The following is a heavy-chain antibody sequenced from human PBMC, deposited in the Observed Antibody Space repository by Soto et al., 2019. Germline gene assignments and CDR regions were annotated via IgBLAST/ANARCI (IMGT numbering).Heavy chain of an antibody. Sequence: QVQLVQSGAEVKKPGASVKVSCKASGYTFTSYGISWVRQAPGQGLEWMGWISAYNGNTNYAQKLQGRVTMTTDTSXSRXYMELRSLRSDDTAVYYCARLASSGWLSDYYGMDVWGQGTTVTVSS. CDR1: GYTFTSYG. V-gene: IGHV1-18*01. J-gene: IGHJ6*02. CDR3: ARLASSGWLSDYYGMDV. CDR2: ISAYNGNT. D-gene: IGHD6-19*01.